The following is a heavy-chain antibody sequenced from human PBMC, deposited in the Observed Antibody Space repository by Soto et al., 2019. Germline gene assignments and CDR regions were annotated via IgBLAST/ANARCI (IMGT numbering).Heavy chain of an antibody. CDR3: ARDPSYYGMDV. J-gene: IGHJ6*02. Sequence: ASVKVSCKASGYTFASYAMHWVRQAPGQRLEWMGWINAGNGNTKYSQKFQGRVTITRDTSASTAYMELSSLRSEDTAVYYCARDPSYYGMDVWGQGTTVTVSS. CDR1: GYTFASYA. CDR2: INAGNGNT. V-gene: IGHV1-3*01.